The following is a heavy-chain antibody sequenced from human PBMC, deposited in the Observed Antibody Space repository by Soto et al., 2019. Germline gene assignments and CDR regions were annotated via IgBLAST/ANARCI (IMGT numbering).Heavy chain of an antibody. CDR3: ARGSFWSDYLRSNWFVP. D-gene: IGHD3-3*01. CDR2: FYFGGST. J-gene: IGHJ5*02. V-gene: IGHV4-39*01. Sequence: PSETLSLTCTVSGGSIISSSYYWGWILQPPGKGLEWIGSFYFGGSTFYNPSLKSRVTISVDTSKNQFSLEVRSVTAADTAMYYCARGSFWSDYLRSNWFVPWGQGTLVTV. CDR1: GGSIISSSYY.